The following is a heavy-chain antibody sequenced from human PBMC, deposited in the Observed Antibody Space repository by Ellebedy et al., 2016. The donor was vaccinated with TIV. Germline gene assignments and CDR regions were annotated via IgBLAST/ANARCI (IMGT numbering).Heavy chain of an antibody. J-gene: IGHJ5*02. D-gene: IGHD5-24*01. CDR1: GDSISNYY. CDR2: IYITGST. CDR3: TRDNSPSRSYL. Sequence: SETLSLTCTVSGDSISNYYWSWIRQPAGKGLEWIGRIYITGSTNYNPSLESRVTMSIDTSKSQFSLTLSSVTAADTAVYYCTRDNSPSRSYLWGQGTLVTVSS. V-gene: IGHV4-4*07.